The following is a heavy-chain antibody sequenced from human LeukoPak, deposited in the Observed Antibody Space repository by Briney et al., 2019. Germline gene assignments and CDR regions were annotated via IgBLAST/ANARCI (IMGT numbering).Heavy chain of an antibody. CDR2: ISYDGSNK. D-gene: IGHD5-12*01. J-gene: IGHJ4*02. V-gene: IGHV3-30*04. CDR3: ARVPSYVDIVATIQFDY. Sequence: GGSLRLSCAAPGFTFSSYAMHWVRQAPGKGLEWVAVISYDGSNKYYADSVKGRFTISRDNSKNTLYLQMNSLRAEDTAVYYCARVPSYVDIVATIQFDYWGQGTLVTVSS. CDR1: GFTFSSYA.